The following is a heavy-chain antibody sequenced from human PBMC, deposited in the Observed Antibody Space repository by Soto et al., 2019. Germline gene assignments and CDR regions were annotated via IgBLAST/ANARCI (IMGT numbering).Heavy chain of an antibody. V-gene: IGHV3-23*01. CDR1: GFTFSSYS. Sequence: PAESLTLSCAASGFTFSSYSMSWVRQAPGEGLEWVSAIIDSGGSTYYADSVKGRFTISRDNSKNTLYLQMNSLRAEDTAVYYWAIGEAVPPCFDDFWGQGTLVTVSS. CDR3: AIGEAVPPCFDDF. J-gene: IGHJ4*02. CDR2: IIDSGGST. D-gene: IGHD6-19*01.